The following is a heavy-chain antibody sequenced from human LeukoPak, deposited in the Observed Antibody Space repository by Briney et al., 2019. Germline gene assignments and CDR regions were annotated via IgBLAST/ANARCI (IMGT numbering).Heavy chain of an antibody. Sequence: GASLQISSKGSGYSFTSYWIGWVRRMPGKGLEWMGIIYPGDSDTRYSPSFQGQVTISADKSITTAYLQWSSLKASDTAMYYCARRSGAFDYWGQGTLVTVSS. V-gene: IGHV5-51*01. J-gene: IGHJ4*02. D-gene: IGHD3-3*01. CDR1: GYSFTSYW. CDR3: ARRSGAFDY. CDR2: IYPGDSDT.